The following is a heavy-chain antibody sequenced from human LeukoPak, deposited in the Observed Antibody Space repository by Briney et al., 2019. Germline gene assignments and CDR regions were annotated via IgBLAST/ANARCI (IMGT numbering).Heavy chain of an antibody. CDR1: GYSFTTYW. CDR3: ARRPSGGSTWFDP. V-gene: IGHV5-51*07. J-gene: IGHJ5*02. Sequence: KPGESLKISCKGSGYSFTTYWIAWVHQMPGKGLEWMGIIYPGDSEIRYSPSFQGQVTISVDKSISTAYLQWSSLKTSDTAMYYCARRPSGGSTWFDPWGQGTLVTVSS. D-gene: IGHD2-8*02. CDR2: IYPGDSEI.